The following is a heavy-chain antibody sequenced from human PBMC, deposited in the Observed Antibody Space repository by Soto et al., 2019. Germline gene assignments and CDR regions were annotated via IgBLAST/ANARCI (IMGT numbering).Heavy chain of an antibody. CDR2: ISAYSGNT. CDR1: GYTFTSYG. D-gene: IGHD4-17*01. V-gene: IGHV1-18*01. CDR3: ARDARRPGDYDY. J-gene: IGHJ4*02. Sequence: ASVKASCKASGYTFTSYGISWVRQAPGQGLEWMGWISAYSGNTNYAQKLQGRVTMTTDTSTSTAYMELRSLRSDDTAVYYCARDARRPGDYDYWGQGTLVTVSS.